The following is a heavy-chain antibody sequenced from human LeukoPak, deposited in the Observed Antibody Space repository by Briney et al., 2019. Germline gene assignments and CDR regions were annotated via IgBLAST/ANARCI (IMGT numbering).Heavy chain of an antibody. J-gene: IGHJ4*02. Sequence: ASVKVSCKAFGYIFTEYFLHWVRQAPGQGLQWMGCINPNDGGTIYAQNFQGRISMTRDTSISTVFVELKRLTSDDTAVYYCARDGLGDLQYFEDWGQGTLVTVSS. CDR3: ARDGLGDLQYFED. CDR1: GYIFTEYF. CDR2: INPNDGGT. V-gene: IGHV1-2*02. D-gene: IGHD4-17*01.